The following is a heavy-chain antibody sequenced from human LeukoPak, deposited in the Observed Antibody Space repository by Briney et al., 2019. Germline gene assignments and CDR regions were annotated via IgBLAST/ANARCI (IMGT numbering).Heavy chain of an antibody. CDR1: AGSICGISCA. V-gene: IGHV6-1*01. J-gene: IGHJ4*02. Sequence: SQTLSFNSCSSAGSICGISCARNWIRQSPSRGLEWLGRTYHRSKWYSESAVSLKGRITINPDTSKNQCSLQLNSVAPEDTAVYYCARITGHFDYWGQGTLVTVSS. CDR2: TYHRSKWYS. D-gene: IGHD2-8*02. CDR3: ARITGHFDY.